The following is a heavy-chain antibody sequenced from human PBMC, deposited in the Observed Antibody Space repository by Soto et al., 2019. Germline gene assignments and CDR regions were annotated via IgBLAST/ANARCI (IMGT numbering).Heavy chain of an antibody. CDR1: GGSISSGGYS. Sequence: SETLSLTCAVSGGSISSGGYSWSWIRQPPGKGLEWIGYIYYSGSTNYNPSLKSRVTISVDTSKNQFSLKLSSVTAADTAVYYCARQGLHSGYFYAFDIWGQGTMVTVSS. CDR2: IYYSGST. V-gene: IGHV4-61*08. CDR3: ARQGLHSGYFYAFDI. J-gene: IGHJ3*02. D-gene: IGHD1-1*01.